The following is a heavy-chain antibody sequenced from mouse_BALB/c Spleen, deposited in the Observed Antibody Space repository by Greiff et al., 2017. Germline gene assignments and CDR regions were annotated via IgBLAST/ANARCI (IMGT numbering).Heavy chain of an antibody. Sequence: EVKLVESGGGLVKPGGSLKLSCAASGFTFSDYYMYWVRQTPEKRLEWVATISDGGSYTYYPDSVKGRFTISRDNAKNNLYLQMSSLKSEDTAMYYCARGPSTMITPWFAYWGQGTLVTVSA. V-gene: IGHV5-4*02. J-gene: IGHJ3*01. CDR1: GFTFSDYY. CDR3: ARGPSTMITPWFAY. CDR2: ISDGGSYT. D-gene: IGHD2-4*01.